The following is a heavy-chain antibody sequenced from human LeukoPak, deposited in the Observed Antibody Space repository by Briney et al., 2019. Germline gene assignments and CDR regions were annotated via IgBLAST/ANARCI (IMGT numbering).Heavy chain of an antibody. CDR2: IRSSGSTI. D-gene: IGHD3-3*01. Sequence: GGSLRLSCVASGFTFSTYTMNWVRQAPGKGLEWVSYIRSSGSTIYYADSVKGRITISRDNAKNSVYLQMNSLRAEDTAVYYCARCEDFWSGYYSYYYNGMDVWGQGTTVTVSS. V-gene: IGHV3-48*04. CDR1: GFTFSTYT. J-gene: IGHJ6*02. CDR3: ARCEDFWSGYYSYYYNGMDV.